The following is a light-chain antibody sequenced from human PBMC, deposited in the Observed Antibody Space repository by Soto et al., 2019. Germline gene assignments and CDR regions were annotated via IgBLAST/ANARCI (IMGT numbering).Light chain of an antibody. CDR1: SSDVGGYNS. V-gene: IGLV2-8*01. CDR2: EVS. J-gene: IGLJ2*01. Sequence: QSALTQPPSASGSPGQSVTITCTGTSSDVGGYNSVSWYQHHPGKAPKLMIYEVSKRPSGVPDRFSGSKSGNTTSLTVSGLQADDEADYYCTSYAGSTYVVGFGGGTKRTVL. CDR3: TSYAGSTYVVG.